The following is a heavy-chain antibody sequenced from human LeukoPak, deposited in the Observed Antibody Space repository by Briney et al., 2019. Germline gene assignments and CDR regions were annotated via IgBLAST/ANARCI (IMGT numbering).Heavy chain of an antibody. V-gene: IGHV1-69*06. J-gene: IGHJ4*02. CDR3: AREVVGDYVDY. CDR1: GYTFTGYY. CDR2: IIPIFGTA. Sequence: SVKVSCKASGYTFTGYYMHWVRQAPGQGLEWMGGIIPIFGTANYAQKFQGRVTITADKSTSTAYMELRSLRSDDTAVYYCAREVVGDYVDYWGQGTLVTVSS. D-gene: IGHD3-22*01.